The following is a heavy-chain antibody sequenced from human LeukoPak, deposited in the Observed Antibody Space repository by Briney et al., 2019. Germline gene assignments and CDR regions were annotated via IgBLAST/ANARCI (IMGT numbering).Heavy chain of an antibody. CDR3: ASFSSGWHGGDY. D-gene: IGHD6-19*01. CDR2: INHSGST. V-gene: IGHV4-34*01. CDR1: GGSFSGYY. J-gene: IGHJ4*02. Sequence: PSETLSLTCAVYGGSFSGYYWSWIRQPPGKGLEWIGEINHSGSTNYNPSLKSRVTISVDTSKNQFSLKLSSVTAADTAVYYCASFSSGWHGGDYWGQGTLVTVSS.